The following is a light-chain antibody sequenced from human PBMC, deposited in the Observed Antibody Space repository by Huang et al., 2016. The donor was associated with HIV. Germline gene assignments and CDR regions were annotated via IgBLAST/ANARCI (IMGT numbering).Light chain of an antibody. Sequence: EIVLTQSPATLSLSPGERATLSCRASQSVRNHLAWYQQKPGQAPRLLIDEASNRALGTPARFSGSGSGTDFTLTISSLEPEDFAVYYCQQRSDWPPWTFGQGTKVEIK. CDR1: QSVRNH. J-gene: IGKJ1*01. V-gene: IGKV3-11*01. CDR2: EAS. CDR3: QQRSDWPPWT.